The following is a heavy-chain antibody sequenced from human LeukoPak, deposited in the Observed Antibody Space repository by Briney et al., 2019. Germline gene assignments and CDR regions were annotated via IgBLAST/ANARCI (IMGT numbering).Heavy chain of an antibody. V-gene: IGHV3-23*01. CDR2: ISGSGGST. CDR3: AKHAESGYSSSYFDY. Sequence: GGSLRLSCAASGFTFSSYAMSWVRKAPGKGLEGVSPISGSGGSTYYADSVKGRFTISRDNSKNTLYLQMNSLRAEDTAVYYCAKHAESGYSSSYFDYWGQGTLVTVSS. CDR1: GFTFSSYA. J-gene: IGHJ4*02. D-gene: IGHD6-13*01.